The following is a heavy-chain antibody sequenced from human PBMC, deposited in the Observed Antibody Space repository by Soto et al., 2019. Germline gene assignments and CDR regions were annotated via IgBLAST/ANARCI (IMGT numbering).Heavy chain of an antibody. V-gene: IGHV3-23*01. D-gene: IGHD1-26*01. CDR3: AKNQGVELVPLATVDWFDP. Sequence: GGSLRLSCAASGFTFENFGMSWVRQAPGKGLEWISSISGSGLNKYYADSVKGRFTISRDNSKNTVYLELSNLRAEDTAVYHCAKNQGVELVPLATVDWFDPWGQGSVATVSS. CDR1: GFTFENFG. CDR2: ISGSGLNK. J-gene: IGHJ5*02.